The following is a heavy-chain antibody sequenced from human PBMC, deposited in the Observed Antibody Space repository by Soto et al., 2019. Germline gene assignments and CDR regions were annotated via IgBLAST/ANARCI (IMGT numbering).Heavy chain of an antibody. J-gene: IGHJ6*03. D-gene: IGHD4-17*01. Sequence: ETLSLTCTVSGGSISSYYWSWIRQPPGKGLEWIGEINHSGSTNYNPSLKSRVTISVDTSKNQFSLKLSSVTAADTAVYYCARLTTVTKRYYYYYMDVWGKGTTVTVSS. CDR2: INHSGST. CDR1: GGSISSYY. V-gene: IGHV4-34*01. CDR3: ARLTTVTKRYYYYYMDV.